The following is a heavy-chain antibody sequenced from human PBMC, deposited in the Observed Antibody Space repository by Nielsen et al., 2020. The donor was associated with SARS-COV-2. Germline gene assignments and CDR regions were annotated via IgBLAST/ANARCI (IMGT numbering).Heavy chain of an antibody. D-gene: IGHD3-3*01. CDR2: FDPEDGEI. V-gene: IGHV1-24*01. Sequence: ASAKASCKVSGYSLTEISMHWVRQAPGKGLEWTGSFDPEDGEIIYAQKFEGRVTMTEDTSTDTAYMELRSLRSEDTAVYYCATSDFTIIPHFWGQGTAVTVSS. CDR1: GYSLTEIS. J-gene: IGHJ6*02. CDR3: ATSDFTIIPHF.